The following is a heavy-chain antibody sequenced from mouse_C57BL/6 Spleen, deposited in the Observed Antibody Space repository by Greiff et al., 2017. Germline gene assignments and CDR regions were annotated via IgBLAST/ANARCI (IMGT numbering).Heavy chain of an antibody. CDR3: ARGADYYGSSDYFDY. Sequence: VQLQQSGPELVKPGASVKISCKASGYTFTDYYINWVKQRPGQGLEWIGWIYPGSGNTQYNEKFTGKATLTVDTSSSTAYMQLSSLTSEDSAVYFCARGADYYGSSDYFDYWGQGTTLTVSS. CDR2: IYPGSGNT. J-gene: IGHJ2*01. CDR1: GYTFTDYY. V-gene: IGHV1-84*01. D-gene: IGHD1-1*01.